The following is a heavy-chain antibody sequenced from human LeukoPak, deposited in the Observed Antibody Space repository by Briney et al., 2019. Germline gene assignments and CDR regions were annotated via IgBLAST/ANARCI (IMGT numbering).Heavy chain of an antibody. CDR1: GYSISSGFY. CDR2: VYHGGSS. Sequence: SETLSLTCTVSGYSISSGFYWGWIRPPPGKGLEWIGNVYHGGSSYYNPSLKSRVTISVDTSKNQFSLNLYSVTAADTAVYCCARRVGSSDCFDYWGQGTLVTVSS. J-gene: IGHJ4*02. D-gene: IGHD6-6*01. CDR3: ARRVGSSDCFDY. V-gene: IGHV4-38-2*02.